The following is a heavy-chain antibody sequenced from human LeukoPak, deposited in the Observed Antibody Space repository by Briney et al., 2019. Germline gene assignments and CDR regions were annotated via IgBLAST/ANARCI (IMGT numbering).Heavy chain of an antibody. V-gene: IGHV3-64*01. J-gene: IGHJ4*02. D-gene: IGHD2-15*01. CDR3: ARSSVVVAPLDY. CDR2: IRRNGGRI. CDR1: GFTLSSYA. Sequence: GGSQRLSCAASGFTLSSYAMQWARQAPGKGLEYLSGIRRNGGRIYYANSVKGRFTISRDNSKNTLNLQMGSLRSEDTAVYYCARSSVVVAPLDYWGEGALVTASS.